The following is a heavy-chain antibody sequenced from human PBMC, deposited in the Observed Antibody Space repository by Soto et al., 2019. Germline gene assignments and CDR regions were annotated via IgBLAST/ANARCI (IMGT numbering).Heavy chain of an antibody. D-gene: IGHD3-9*01. J-gene: IGHJ5*02. V-gene: IGHV4-59*01. CDR1: GGSMSRYY. CDR2: IHYTGST. Sequence: SETLSLTCTVSGGSMSRYYWTWIRQPPGKGLEWIGNIHYTGSTNYNPSLKSRVTILLGTSTSQFSLKVSSVTAADTAFYYCARDLTISTTDWQLDPWGHGTLVTVSS. CDR3: ARDLTISTTDWQLDP.